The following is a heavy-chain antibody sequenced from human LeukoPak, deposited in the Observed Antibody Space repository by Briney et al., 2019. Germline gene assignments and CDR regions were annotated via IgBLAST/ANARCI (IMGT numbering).Heavy chain of an antibody. Sequence: GGSLRLSCAASGFTFSSYWMSWVRQAPGKGLEWVANIKQDGSEKYYVDSVKGRFTISRDNAKNSLYLQMNSLRAEDTAVYYCARSFTPYYYDSSGYYYFDYWGQGTLVTLSS. V-gene: IGHV3-7*01. D-gene: IGHD3-22*01. J-gene: IGHJ4*02. CDR1: GFTFSSYW. CDR3: ARSFTPYYYDSSGYYYFDY. CDR2: IKQDGSEK.